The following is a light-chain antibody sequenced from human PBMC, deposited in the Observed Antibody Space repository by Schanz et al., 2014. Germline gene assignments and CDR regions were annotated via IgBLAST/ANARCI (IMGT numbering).Light chain of an antibody. CDR2: SNN. CDR3: AAWDDSLNGWV. V-gene: IGLV1-44*01. Sequence: QSVLTQPPSVSGTPGQRVSISCSGSSSNIGSDIVNWYQQVPGTAPKLLIYSNNQRPSGVPDRFSGSKSGTSASLAISGLQSEDEADYYCAAWDDSLNGWVFGGGTKLTVL. CDR1: SSNIGSDI. J-gene: IGLJ3*02.